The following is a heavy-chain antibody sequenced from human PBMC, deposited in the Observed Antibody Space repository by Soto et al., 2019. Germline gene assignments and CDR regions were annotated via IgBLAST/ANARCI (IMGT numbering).Heavy chain of an antibody. Sequence: QVQLQQWGAGLLKPSETLSLTCAVYGGSFSGYYWSWIRQPPGKGLEWIGEINHSGSTNYNPSLKRRVTISVDTSKNQFSLKLSSVTAADTAVYYCARGGIVATITNYFDYWGQGTLVTVSS. CDR2: INHSGST. D-gene: IGHD5-12*01. V-gene: IGHV4-34*01. CDR3: ARGGIVATITNYFDY. CDR1: GGSFSGYY. J-gene: IGHJ4*02.